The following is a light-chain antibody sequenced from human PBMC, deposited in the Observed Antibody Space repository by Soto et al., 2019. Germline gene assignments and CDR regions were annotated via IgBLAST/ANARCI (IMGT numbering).Light chain of an antibody. CDR1: QSLLHSNGYNY. J-gene: IGKJ2*01. Sequence: IVMTQSPLSLPVTPGEPASISCRSSQSLLHSNGYNYLDWYLQKPGQSPQLLIYLGSNRASGVPYRFSGSGSGTAFTLKISRVEAEDVGVYYCMQALQTGYTFGQGTKLEIK. CDR3: MQALQTGYT. CDR2: LGS. V-gene: IGKV2-28*01.